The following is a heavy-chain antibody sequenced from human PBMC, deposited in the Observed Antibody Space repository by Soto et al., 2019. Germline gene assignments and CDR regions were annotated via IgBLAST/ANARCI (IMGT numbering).Heavy chain of an antibody. V-gene: IGHV1-18*01. Sequence: QVHLVQSGAEVKKPGASVKVSCKTSGYTFTSYGISWVRQAPGQGLEWLGWISGYDGRTNLAQKVQDRVTMTTDTCTSRVYIELRSLRSDDTAVYYCAREGDVPYYYYGMDVWGQGTTVTVSS. D-gene: IGHD2-21*02. CDR3: AREGDVPYYYYGMDV. CDR1: GYTFTSYG. CDR2: ISGYDGRT. J-gene: IGHJ6*02.